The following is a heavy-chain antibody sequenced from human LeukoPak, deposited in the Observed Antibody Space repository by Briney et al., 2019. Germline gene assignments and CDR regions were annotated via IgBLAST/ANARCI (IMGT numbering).Heavy chain of an antibody. CDR2: IYYSGST. Sequence: SETLSLTCTVSGGSISSYYWSWIRQPPGKGLEWIGYIYYSGSTNYNPSLKSRVTISVDTSKNQFSLKLSSVTAADTAVYYCARVRSDILTGGYYYYYYMDVWGKGTTVTVSS. J-gene: IGHJ6*03. CDR1: GGSISSYY. D-gene: IGHD3-9*01. CDR3: ARVRSDILTGGYYYYYYMDV. V-gene: IGHV4-59*01.